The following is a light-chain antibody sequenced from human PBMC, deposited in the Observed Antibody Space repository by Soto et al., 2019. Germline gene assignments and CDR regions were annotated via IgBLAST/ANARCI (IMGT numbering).Light chain of an antibody. CDR1: QGINNW. Sequence: DIQMTQSPSSVSASEGDRVSITCRASQGINNWLAWYQQKPGRAPKLLIFAASSLQSGVPSRFSGSGSGTDFTLTISSLQPEDFAPYYCQQGNSFPLTFGGGTKVDIK. J-gene: IGKJ4*01. V-gene: IGKV1-12*01. CDR2: AAS. CDR3: QQGNSFPLT.